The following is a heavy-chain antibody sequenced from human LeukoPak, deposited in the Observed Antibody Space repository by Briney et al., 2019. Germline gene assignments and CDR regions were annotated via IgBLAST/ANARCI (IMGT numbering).Heavy chain of an antibody. CDR3: AGRIAVAGTLYFDY. D-gene: IGHD6-19*01. CDR2: IYTSGST. V-gene: IGHV4-61*02. J-gene: IGHJ4*02. CDR1: GGSIRSSSYY. Sequence: SETLSLTCTVSGGSIRSSSYYWSWIRQPAGKGLEWIGRIYTSGSTNYNPSLKTRVTMSIETSKNQFSLNLSSVTAADTAIYYCAGRIAVAGTLYFDYWGQGTLVTVSS.